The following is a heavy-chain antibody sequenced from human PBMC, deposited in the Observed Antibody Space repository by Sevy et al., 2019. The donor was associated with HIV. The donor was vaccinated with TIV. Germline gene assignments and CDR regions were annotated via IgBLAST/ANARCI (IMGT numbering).Heavy chain of an antibody. CDR2: FYHSGST. CDR3: ASAIVGAFDAFDI. CDR1: SYSFISGYY. J-gene: IGHJ3*02. V-gene: IGHV4-38-2*01. Sequence: ETLSLTCDVSSYSFISGYYWGWIRQPPGKGLEWIGSFYHSGSTYYNPSLKSRVSISVDTSKNHFSLKLSSVTAADTAVYYCASAIVGAFDAFDIWGQGTMVTVSS. D-gene: IGHD1-26*01.